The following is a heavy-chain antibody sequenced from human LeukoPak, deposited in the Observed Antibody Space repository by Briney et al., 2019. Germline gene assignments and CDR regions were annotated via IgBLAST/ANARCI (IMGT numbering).Heavy chain of an antibody. CDR3: AKEPISLGSSSDY. CDR1: GFTFSSYG. J-gene: IGHJ4*02. V-gene: IGHV3-30*02. CDR2: IRYDGSNK. Sequence: PGGSLRLSCAASGFTFSSYGMHWVRQAPGKGLEWVAFIRYDGSNKYYADSVKGRFTISRDNSKNTLYLQMNSLRAEDTAVYYCAKEPISLGSSSDYWGQGTLVTVSS. D-gene: IGHD6-6*01.